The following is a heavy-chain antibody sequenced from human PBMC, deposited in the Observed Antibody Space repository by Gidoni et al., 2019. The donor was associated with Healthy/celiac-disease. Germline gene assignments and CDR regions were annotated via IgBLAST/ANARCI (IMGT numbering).Heavy chain of an antibody. CDR3: ASLWGSADY. D-gene: IGHD3-16*01. CDR1: GFTFSSYS. J-gene: IGHJ4*02. V-gene: IGHV3-48*02. CDR2: ISSSSSTI. Sequence: EVQLVESGGGLVQPGGSLRLSGAASGFTFSSYSMNWVRQAPGKGLEGVSYISSSSSTIYYADSVKGRFTISRDNAKNSLYLHMNSLRDEDTAVYYCASLWGSADYWGQGTLVTVSS.